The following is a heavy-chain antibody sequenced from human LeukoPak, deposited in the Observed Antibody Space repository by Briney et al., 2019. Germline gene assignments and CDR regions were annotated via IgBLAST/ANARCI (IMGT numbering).Heavy chain of an antibody. V-gene: IGHV4-34*01. D-gene: IGHD2-15*01. CDR1: GGSFSGYY. J-gene: IGHJ4*02. Sequence: SETLSLTCAVYGGSFSGYYWSWIRQPPVKGLEWIGEINHSGSTNYNPSLKSRVTISVDSSKNQFSLKLSSVTAADTAVYYCARGGRAAAFDYWGQGTLVTVSS. CDR3: ARGGRAAAFDY. CDR2: INHSGST.